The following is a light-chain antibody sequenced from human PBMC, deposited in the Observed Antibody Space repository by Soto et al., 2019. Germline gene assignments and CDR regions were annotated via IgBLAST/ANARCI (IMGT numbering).Light chain of an antibody. CDR3: QQRSNWPLT. Sequence: EIVLTQSPGTLSLSPGERATLSCRASQSVSSSYLAWYQQKPGQAPRLLIYDASNRATGIPARFSGSGSGTDFTLTISSLEPADFAVYYCQQRSNWPLTFGGGTKVDIK. V-gene: IGKV3D-20*02. CDR2: DAS. J-gene: IGKJ4*01. CDR1: QSVSSSY.